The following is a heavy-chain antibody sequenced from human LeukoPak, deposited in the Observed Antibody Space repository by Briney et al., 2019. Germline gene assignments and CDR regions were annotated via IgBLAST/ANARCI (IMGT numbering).Heavy chain of an antibody. CDR3: VRDNGGEHL. CDR1: GFTFNNYW. J-gene: IGHJ4*02. Sequence: GGSLRLSCAASGFTFNNYWMSWVRQAPGKGLEWVANIKQDGSEKYYVDSVKGRFTISRDNAKNTLYLQMNSLRDDDTAVYYCVRDNGGEHLWGQGTLVTVSS. CDR2: IKQDGSEK. V-gene: IGHV3-7*01. D-gene: IGHD3-16*01.